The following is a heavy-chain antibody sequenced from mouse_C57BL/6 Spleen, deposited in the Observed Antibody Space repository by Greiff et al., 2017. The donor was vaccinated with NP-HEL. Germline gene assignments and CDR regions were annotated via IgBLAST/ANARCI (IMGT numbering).Heavy chain of an antibody. CDR3: AKYGAWFAY. CDR1: GYTFTSYW. J-gene: IGHJ3*01. Sequence: QVQLQQPGAELVRPGTSVKLSCKASGYTFTSYWMHWVKQRPGQGLEWIGVIDPSDSYTNYNQKFKGKATLTVDTSSSTAYMQLSSLTPEDSAVYYCAKYGAWFAYWGQGTLVTVSA. D-gene: IGHD1-1*01. CDR2: IDPSDSYT. V-gene: IGHV1-59*01.